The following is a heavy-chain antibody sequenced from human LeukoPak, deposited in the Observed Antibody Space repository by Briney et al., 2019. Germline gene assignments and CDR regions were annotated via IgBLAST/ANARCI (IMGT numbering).Heavy chain of an antibody. Sequence: SETLSLTCAVYGGSFSGYYWSWIRQPPGKGLEWIGEINHSGSTNYNPSLKSRVTISVVTSKNQFSLRLTSVTAADTAVYYCARESSSSPDYWGQGTLVTVSS. CDR3: ARESSSSPDY. J-gene: IGHJ4*02. CDR2: INHSGST. CDR1: GGSFSGYY. D-gene: IGHD6-6*01. V-gene: IGHV4-34*01.